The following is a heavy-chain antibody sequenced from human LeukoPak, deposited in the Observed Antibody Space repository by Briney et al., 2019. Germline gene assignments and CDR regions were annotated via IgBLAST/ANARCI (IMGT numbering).Heavy chain of an antibody. D-gene: IGHD3-10*01. CDR3: AKDSHRTGSYSGTYPYYFDY. J-gene: IGHJ4*02. CDR2: IRYDGSYK. V-gene: IGHV3-30*02. CDR1: GFTFSTYG. Sequence: PGGSLGLSCAASGFTFSTYGMHWVRQAQGKGLEWVAFIRYDGSYKYYAASVMGRFTIPRDISKDTLYLQLNSLRVEDTAVYYCAKDSHRTGSYSGTYPYYFDYWGQGTLVSVSS.